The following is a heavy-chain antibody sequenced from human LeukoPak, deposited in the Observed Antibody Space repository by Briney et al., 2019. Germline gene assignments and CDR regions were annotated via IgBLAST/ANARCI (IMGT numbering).Heavy chain of an antibody. CDR1: GYTFTSYY. CDR3: ARDLTYCGGDCYSAYYYYYYMDV. Sequence: ASVKVSCKASGYTFTSYYMHWVRQAPGQGLEWMGIINPSGGSTSYAQKFQGRVTMTRDTSTSTVNMELSSLRSEDTAVYYCARDLTYCGGDCYSAYYYYYYMDVWGKGTTVTVSS. J-gene: IGHJ6*03. D-gene: IGHD2-21*02. CDR2: INPSGGST. V-gene: IGHV1-46*01.